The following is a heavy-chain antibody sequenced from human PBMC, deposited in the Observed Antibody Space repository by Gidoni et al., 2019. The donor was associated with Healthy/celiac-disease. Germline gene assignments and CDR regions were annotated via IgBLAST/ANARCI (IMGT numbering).Heavy chain of an antibody. D-gene: IGHD6-13*01. CDR2: IYHSGST. V-gene: IGHV4-38-2*02. J-gene: IGHJ4*02. Sequence: QVQLQESGPGLVKPSETLSLTCTVSGYSISSGYYWGWIRQPPGKGLEWIGSIYHSGSTYYNPSLKSRVTISVDTSKNQFSLKLSSVTAADTAVYYCAREEGRIAAAGVYYFDYWGQGTLVTVSS. CDR1: GYSISSGYY. CDR3: AREEGRIAAAGVYYFDY.